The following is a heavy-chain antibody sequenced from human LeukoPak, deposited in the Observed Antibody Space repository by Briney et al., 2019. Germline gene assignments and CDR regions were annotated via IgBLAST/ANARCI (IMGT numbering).Heavy chain of an antibody. CDR1: GYTFTSYA. J-gene: IGHJ4*02. D-gene: IGHD3-22*01. Sequence: ASVKVSCKASGYTFTSYAMHWVRQAPGQRLEWKGWINAGNGNTKYSQKFQGRVTITRDTSASTAYMELSSLRSEDTAVYYCARGRDSSGYSHFDYWGQGTLVTVSS. CDR3: ARGRDSSGYSHFDY. V-gene: IGHV1-3*01. CDR2: INAGNGNT.